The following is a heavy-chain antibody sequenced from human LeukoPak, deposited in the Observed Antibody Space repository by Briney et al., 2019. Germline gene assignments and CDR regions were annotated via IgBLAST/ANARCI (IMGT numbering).Heavy chain of an antibody. CDR2: ISGSGDST. Sequence: GGSLRLSCAASGFTFSNYAMRWVRQAPGKGLEWGSGISGSGDSTYYADSVKGRFTISRANSKNTRYLQMNSLRAEDTAVYYCARRSGIAVAGAFDYWGQGTLVTVSS. CDR3: ARRSGIAVAGAFDY. V-gene: IGHV3-23*01. D-gene: IGHD6-19*01. J-gene: IGHJ4*02. CDR1: GFTFSNYA.